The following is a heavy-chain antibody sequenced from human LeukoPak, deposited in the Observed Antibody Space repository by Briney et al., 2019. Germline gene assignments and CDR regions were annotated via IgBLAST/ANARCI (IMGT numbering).Heavy chain of an antibody. CDR2: ISAYNGNT. CDR3: ARDYYDSRRPPSYFDY. J-gene: IGHJ4*02. V-gene: IGHV1-18*01. D-gene: IGHD3-22*01. Sequence: ASVKVSCKASGYTFTSYGISWVRQAPGQGLEWMGWISAYNGNTNYAQKLQGRVTMTTDTSTSTAYMELWSLRSDDTAVYYCARDYYDSRRPPSYFDYWGQGTLVTVSS. CDR1: GYTFTSYG.